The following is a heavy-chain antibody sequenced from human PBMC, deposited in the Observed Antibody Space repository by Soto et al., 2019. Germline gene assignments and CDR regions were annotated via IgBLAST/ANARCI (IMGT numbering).Heavy chain of an antibody. CDR1: GGSFSGYY. J-gene: IGHJ5*02. D-gene: IGHD5-18*01. CDR3: ARYVDTAMVNNRWFDP. Sequence: SETLSLTCAVYGGSFSGYYWSWIRQPPGKGLEWIGEINHSGSTNYNPSLKSRVTISVDTSKNQFSLKLSSVTAADTAVYYCARYVDTAMVNNRWFDPWGQGTRVTVSS. CDR2: INHSGST. V-gene: IGHV4-34*01.